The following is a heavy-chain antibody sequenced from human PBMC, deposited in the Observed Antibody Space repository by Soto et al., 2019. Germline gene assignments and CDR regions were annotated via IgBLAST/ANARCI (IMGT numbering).Heavy chain of an antibody. CDR3: GVILWFGELAFDY. CDR1: GFTFSSYS. V-gene: IGHV3-48*02. CDR2: ISSSSSTI. D-gene: IGHD3-10*01. J-gene: IGHJ4*02. Sequence: GESLKISCAASGFTFSSYSMNWVRQAPGKGLEWVSYISSSSSTIYYADSVKGRFTISRDNAKNSLYLQMNSLRDEDTAVYYGGVILWFGELAFDYGAREPWSPSPQ.